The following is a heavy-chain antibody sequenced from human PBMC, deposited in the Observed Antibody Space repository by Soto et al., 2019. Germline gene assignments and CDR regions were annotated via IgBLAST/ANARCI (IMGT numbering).Heavy chain of an antibody. D-gene: IGHD6-13*01. CDR1: GGSISSGGYY. J-gene: IGHJ4*02. V-gene: IGHV4-31*03. Sequence: SETLSLTCTVSGGSISSGGYYWSWIRQHPGKGLEWIGYIYYSGSTYYNPSLKSRVTISVDTSKNQFSLKLSSVTAADTAVYYCARDTAAAGKQTFYFDYWGQGTLVTVSS. CDR2: IYYSGST. CDR3: ARDTAAAGKQTFYFDY.